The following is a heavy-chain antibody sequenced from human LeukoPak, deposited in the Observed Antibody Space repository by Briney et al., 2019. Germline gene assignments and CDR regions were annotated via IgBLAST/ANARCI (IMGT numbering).Heavy chain of an antibody. D-gene: IGHD2-2*01. CDR2: FDPEDGET. Sequence: GASVKVSCKVSGYTLTELSMHWVRQAPGKGLEWMGGFDPEDGETIYAQKFQGRVTKNEDTSTDTAYMELSSLRSEDTAVYYCATGGTSWTDEFDYWGQGTLVTVSS. V-gene: IGHV1-24*01. J-gene: IGHJ4*02. CDR1: GYTLTELS. CDR3: ATGGTSWTDEFDY.